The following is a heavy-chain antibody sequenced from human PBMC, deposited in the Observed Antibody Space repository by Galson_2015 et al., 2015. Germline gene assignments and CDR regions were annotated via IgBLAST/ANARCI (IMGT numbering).Heavy chain of an antibody. CDR3: ASASQYCSGGNCYSGAFDI. V-gene: IGHV3-33*01. J-gene: IGHJ3*02. CDR2: IWYDGSLK. D-gene: IGHD2-15*01. Sequence: SLRLSCAASGFTFSRYGMHWVRQAPGKGLEWVAVIWYDGSLKYYADSVKGRFTISRDNSKNSMYLQMKSLRAEDTAVYYCASASQYCSGGNCYSGAFDIWGQETMVTVSS. CDR1: GFTFSRYG.